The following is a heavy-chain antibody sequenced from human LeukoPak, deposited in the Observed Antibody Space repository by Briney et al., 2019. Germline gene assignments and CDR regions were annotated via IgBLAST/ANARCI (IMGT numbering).Heavy chain of an antibody. J-gene: IGHJ4*02. V-gene: IGHV3-53*01. CDR1: GFTVSSNY. D-gene: IGHD3-16*02. CDR3: AKTIVIPIALGVFDY. CDR2: IYSGGST. Sequence: GGSLRLSCAAPGFTVSSNYMSWVRQAPGKGLEWVSVIYSGGSTYYADSVKGRFTISRDNSKNTLYLQMNSLRAEDTAVYYCAKTIVIPIALGVFDYWGQGTLVTVSS.